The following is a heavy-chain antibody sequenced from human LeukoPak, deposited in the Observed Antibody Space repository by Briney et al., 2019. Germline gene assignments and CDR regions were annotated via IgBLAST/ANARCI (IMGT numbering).Heavy chain of an antibody. CDR1: GGSISSGDYY. D-gene: IGHD2-21*01. CDR2: IYYSGST. J-gene: IGHJ4*02. V-gene: IGHV4-30-4*08. Sequence: SQTLSLTCTVSGGSISSGDYYWSWIRQPPGKGLEWIGYIYYSGSTYYNPSLKSRVTISVDTYKTPFSLKLSSVTAADTAVYYCASYSSASAFDYWGQGTLVTVSS. CDR3: ASYSSASAFDY.